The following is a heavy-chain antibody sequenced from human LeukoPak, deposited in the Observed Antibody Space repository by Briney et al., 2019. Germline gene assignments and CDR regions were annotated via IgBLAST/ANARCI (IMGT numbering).Heavy chain of an antibody. V-gene: IGHV4-61*02. J-gene: IGHJ5*02. CDR3: ARLSYYDSTRFDP. CDR1: GDSISSGDYY. Sequence: SQTLSLTCTVSGDSISSGDYYWSWIRQPAGKGLEWIGRISSSGSTNYNPSLKSRVTISVDTSKNQFSLKLSSVTAADTAVYYCARLSYYDSTRFDPWGQGTLVTVSS. D-gene: IGHD3-22*01. CDR2: ISSSGST.